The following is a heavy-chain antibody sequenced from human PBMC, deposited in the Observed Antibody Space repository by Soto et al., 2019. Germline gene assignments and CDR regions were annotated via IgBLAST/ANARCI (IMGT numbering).Heavy chain of an antibody. Sequence: EVPLLQSGGGLVQPGGSLRLSCAASGFTFSTYAMAWVRQPPGKGLEWVSTVSGGGDHTYYADSVKGRSTISRDASTNTLYLQMDSLRVEDTAVYYCAKSGFADLEYWGQGALVTVSS. J-gene: IGHJ1*01. CDR1: GFTFSTYA. CDR2: VSGGGDHT. CDR3: AKSGFADLEY. V-gene: IGHV3-23*01. D-gene: IGHD1-26*01.